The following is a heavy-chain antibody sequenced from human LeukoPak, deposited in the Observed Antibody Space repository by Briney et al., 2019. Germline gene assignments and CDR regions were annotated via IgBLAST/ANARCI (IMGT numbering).Heavy chain of an antibody. CDR3: ARHYYGSSGYYYFDY. Sequence: GESLKISCKGSGYSFSNYWIGWVRQMPGRGLEWMGIIYPGDSHTTYSPSFEGQVTISADKSISSAYLQWSSLKASDTAMYYRARHYYGSSGYYYFDYWGQGTLVTVSS. J-gene: IGHJ4*02. V-gene: IGHV5-51*01. D-gene: IGHD3-22*01. CDR1: GYSFSNYW. CDR2: IYPGDSHT.